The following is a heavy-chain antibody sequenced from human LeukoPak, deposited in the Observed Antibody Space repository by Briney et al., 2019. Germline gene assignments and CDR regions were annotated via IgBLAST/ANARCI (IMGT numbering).Heavy chain of an antibody. D-gene: IGHD6-6*01. J-gene: IGHJ4*02. Sequence: GESLKISCKGSGYSFTNYWLGWVRQMPGRGLEWVGIIYPADSDTRYSPSFQGHVTISADKSITTAYLQWSSLQASDTAMYYCASQICSSSSFDYWGQGTLVTVSS. CDR2: IYPADSDT. CDR3: ASQICSSSSFDY. CDR1: GYSFTNYW. V-gene: IGHV5-51*01.